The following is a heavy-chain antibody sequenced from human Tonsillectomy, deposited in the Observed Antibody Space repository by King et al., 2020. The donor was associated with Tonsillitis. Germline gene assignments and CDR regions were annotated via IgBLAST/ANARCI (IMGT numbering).Heavy chain of an antibody. J-gene: IGHJ4*02. CDR1: GFTFSSYW. CDR2: IKQDGSEK. D-gene: IGHD6-13*01. Sequence: VQLVESGGGLVQPGGSLRVSCAASGFTFSSYWMSWVCQAPGKGLDGLANIKQDGSEKYYVYVVKGRFTISRDNAKNSLYLQMNSLRAEDTAVYYCAREWGAAAGSPFDYWGQGTLVTVSS. CDR3: AREWGAAAGSPFDY. V-gene: IGHV3-7*03.